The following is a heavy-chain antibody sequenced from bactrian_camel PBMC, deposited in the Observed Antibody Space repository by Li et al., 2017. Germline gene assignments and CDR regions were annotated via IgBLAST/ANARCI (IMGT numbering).Heavy chain of an antibody. CDR3: AASGGQLGRWCYEFPVNWVSWLYN. V-gene: IGHV3S55*01. J-gene: IGHJ4*01. D-gene: IGHD3*01. CDR2: ISPDGTT. CDR1: GFTSHACS. Sequence: HVQLVESGGGSVQAGESLRLSCTAPGFTSHACSMDWYRQAEGKQREWVSAISPDGTTKLADSIKGRFTISQDGAKNTLYLHMNNLKPEDTAMYHCAASGGQLGRWCYEFPVNWVSWLYNWGQGTQVTVS.